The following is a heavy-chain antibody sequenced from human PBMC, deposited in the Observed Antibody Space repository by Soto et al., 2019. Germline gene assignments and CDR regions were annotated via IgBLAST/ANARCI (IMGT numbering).Heavy chain of an antibody. CDR1: GGTFSSYA. Sequence: ASVKVSCKASGGTFSSYAISWVRQAPGQGLEWMGGIIPIFGTANYAQKFQGRVTITADKSTSTAYMELSSLRSEDTAVYYCARMGIAARLPGRGYGMDVWGQGTTVIVSS. D-gene: IGHD6-6*01. CDR2: IIPIFGTA. V-gene: IGHV1-69*06. J-gene: IGHJ6*02. CDR3: ARMGIAARLPGRGYGMDV.